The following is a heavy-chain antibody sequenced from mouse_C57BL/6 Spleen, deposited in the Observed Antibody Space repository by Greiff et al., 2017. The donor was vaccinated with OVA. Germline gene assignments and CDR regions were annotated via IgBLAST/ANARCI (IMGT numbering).Heavy chain of an antibody. CDR3: AREDYGSSYGWYFDV. Sequence: LMESEGGLVQPGSSMKLSCTASGFTFSDYYMAWVRPVPEKGLEWVANINYDGSSTYYLDSLKSRFIISRDNAKNILYLQMSSLKSEDTATYYCAREDYGSSYGWYFDVWGTGTTVTVSS. D-gene: IGHD1-1*01. J-gene: IGHJ1*03. V-gene: IGHV5-16*01. CDR1: GFTFSDYY. CDR2: INYDGSST.